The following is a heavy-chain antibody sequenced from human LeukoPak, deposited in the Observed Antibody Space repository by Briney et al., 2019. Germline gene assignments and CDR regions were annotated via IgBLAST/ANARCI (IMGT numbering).Heavy chain of an antibody. CDR2: ISAYNGNT. V-gene: IGHV1-18*01. CDR1: GYTFTSYG. D-gene: IGHD3-10*01. CDR3: ARDRSSMVRGYDAFDI. J-gene: IGHJ3*02. Sequence: ASVKVSCKAFGYTFTSYGISWVRQAPGQGLEWMGWISAYNGNTNYAQKLQGRVTMTTDTSTSTAYMELRSLRSDDTAVYYCARDRSSMVRGYDAFDIWGQGTMVTVSS.